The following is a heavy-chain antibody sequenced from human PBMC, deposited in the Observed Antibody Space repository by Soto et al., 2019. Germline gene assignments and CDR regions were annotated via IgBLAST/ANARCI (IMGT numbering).Heavy chain of an antibody. CDR1: GFTFDDYA. CDR3: ARDKARYNYFRFDP. CDR2: ISWNSGSI. D-gene: IGHD5-18*01. Sequence: EVQLVESGGGLVQPGRSLRLSCAVSGFTFDDYAMHWVRQAPGKGLEWVSGISWNSGSIGYADSVKGRFTISRDNAKNSLYLQMNSLRAEDTALYYCARDKARYNYFRFDPWGQGTLVSVSS. V-gene: IGHV3-9*01. J-gene: IGHJ5*02.